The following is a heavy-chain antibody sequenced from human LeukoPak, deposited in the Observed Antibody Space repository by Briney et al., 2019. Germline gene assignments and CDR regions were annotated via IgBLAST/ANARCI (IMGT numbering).Heavy chain of an antibody. V-gene: IGHV1-2*02. CDR3: ARDGRYCSGGSCYNDY. CDR1: GYTFTGYY. D-gene: IGHD2-15*01. CDR2: INPSSGGT. Sequence: ASVKVSFKASGYTFTGYYMHWVRQAPGQGLEWMGWINPSSGGTNYAQKFQGRVTMTRDTSISTAYMELSRLRSDDTAVYYCARDGRYCSGGSCYNDYWGQGTLVTVSS. J-gene: IGHJ4*02.